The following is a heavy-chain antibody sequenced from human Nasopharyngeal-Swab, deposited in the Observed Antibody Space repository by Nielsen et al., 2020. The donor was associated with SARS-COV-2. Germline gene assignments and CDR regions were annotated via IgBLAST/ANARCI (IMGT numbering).Heavy chain of an antibody. Sequence: GKSLKISCAASGFTFSSYAMSWVRQAPGKGLEWVSAISGSGGSTYYADSVKGRFTISRDNSKNTLYLQMNSLRAEDTAVYYCAKDRSLRGRITMIVVVITGAFDIWGQGTMVTVSS. D-gene: IGHD3-22*01. CDR2: ISGSGGST. J-gene: IGHJ3*02. V-gene: IGHV3-23*01. CDR1: GFTFSSYA. CDR3: AKDRSLRGRITMIVVVITGAFDI.